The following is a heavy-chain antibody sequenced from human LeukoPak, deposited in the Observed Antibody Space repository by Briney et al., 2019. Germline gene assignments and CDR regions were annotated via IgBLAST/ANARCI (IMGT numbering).Heavy chain of an antibody. V-gene: IGHV4-34*01. CDR2: INHSGST. Sequence: PSETLSLTCAVYGGSFSGYYWSWIRQPPGKGLEWIGEINHSGSTNYNPSLKSRVTISVDTSKNQFSLKLSSVTAADTAVYYCARAGRPRNWFDPWGQGTLVTVSS. CDR1: GGSFSGYY. J-gene: IGHJ5*02. CDR3: ARAGRPRNWFDP.